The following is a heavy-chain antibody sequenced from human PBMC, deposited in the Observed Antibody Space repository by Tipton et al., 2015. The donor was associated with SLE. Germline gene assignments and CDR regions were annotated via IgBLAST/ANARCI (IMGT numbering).Heavy chain of an antibody. V-gene: IGHV4-59*02. CDR2: IYYSGST. J-gene: IGHJ3*02. CDR3: ARDRHPLDAFDI. CDR1: GDSDSSYY. Sequence: TLSLTCTVSGDSDSSYYWSWIRQPPGKGLEWIGYIYYSGSTNYNPSLKSRVTISVDTSKNQFSLKLSSVTAADTAVYYCARDRHPLDAFDIWGQGTMVTVSS. D-gene: IGHD6-6*01.